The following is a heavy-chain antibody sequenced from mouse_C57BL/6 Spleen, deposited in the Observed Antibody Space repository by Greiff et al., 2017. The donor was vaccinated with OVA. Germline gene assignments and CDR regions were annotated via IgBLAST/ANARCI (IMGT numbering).Heavy chain of an antibody. CDR2: INPNYGTT. D-gene: IGHD2-3*01. CDR3: ARSQWLLRDAMDY. V-gene: IGHV1-39*01. CDR1: GYSFTDYN. J-gene: IGHJ4*01. Sequence: EVKLQESGPELVKPGASVKISCKASGYSFTDYNMNWVKQSNGKSLEWIGVINPNYGTTSYNQKFKGKATLTVDQSSSTAYMQLNSLTSEDSAVYYCARSQWLLRDAMDYWGQGTSVTVSS.